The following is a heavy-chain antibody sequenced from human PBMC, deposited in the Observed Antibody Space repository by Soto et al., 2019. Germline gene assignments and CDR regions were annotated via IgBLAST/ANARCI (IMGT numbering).Heavy chain of an antibody. CDR3: VRVDTAMVGSNWFDP. D-gene: IGHD5-18*01. CDR1: GGSISSGGYS. Sequence: QLQLQESGSGLVKPSQTLSLTCAVSGGSISSGGYSWSWIRQPPGKGLEWIGYIYHSGSTYYNPSLKSRVTISVDRSKNQFSLKLSSVTAADTAVYYCVRVDTAMVGSNWFDPWGQGTLVTVSS. V-gene: IGHV4-30-2*01. J-gene: IGHJ5*02. CDR2: IYHSGST.